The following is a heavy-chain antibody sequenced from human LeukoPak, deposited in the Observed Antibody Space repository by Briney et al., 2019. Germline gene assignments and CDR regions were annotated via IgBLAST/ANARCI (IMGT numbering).Heavy chain of an antibody. J-gene: IGHJ3*02. CDR1: GGSFSGYY. Sequence: SETLSLTCAVYGGSFSGYYWSWIRQPPGKGLEWIGEINHSGSTNYNPSLKSRVTISVDTSKNQFSLKLSSVTAADTAVYYCANEGYCSSTSCSRALDIRGQGTMVTVSS. D-gene: IGHD2-2*01. V-gene: IGHV4-34*01. CDR2: INHSGST. CDR3: ANEGYCSSTSCSRALDI.